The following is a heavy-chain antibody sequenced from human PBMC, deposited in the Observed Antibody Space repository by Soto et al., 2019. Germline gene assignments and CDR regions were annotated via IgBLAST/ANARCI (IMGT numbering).Heavy chain of an antibody. Sequence: SETLSLTCTVSGDSMNNFYWSWIRQPPGKTLEWIGNIFCTGSTTYNPSLESRITMSVDTSKNQFSLRLSSVSAADTAVYFCAKYRRTAAEGYTLDYWGRGTLVTVSS. CDR3: AKYRRTAAEGYTLDY. CDR2: IFCTGST. V-gene: IGHV4-59*01. CDR1: GDSMNNFY. D-gene: IGHD6-13*01. J-gene: IGHJ4*02.